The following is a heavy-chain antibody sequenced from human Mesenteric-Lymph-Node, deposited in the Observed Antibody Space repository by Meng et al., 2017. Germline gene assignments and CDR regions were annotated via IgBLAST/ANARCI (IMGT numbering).Heavy chain of an antibody. Sequence: QVQLEQWGSGLLKPSETLSPTCAVNGGCLSGAYWNWIRQHPGKGLEWIGEIIHGGSPSYNPSLKSRVTISIDTSKNQLSLMLSSVTAADTAVYYCARRPTGIDYWGQGTLVTVSS. CDR1: GGCLSGAY. CDR3: ARRPTGIDY. V-gene: IGHV4-34*12. J-gene: IGHJ4*02. CDR2: IIHGGSP. D-gene: IGHD2-8*02.